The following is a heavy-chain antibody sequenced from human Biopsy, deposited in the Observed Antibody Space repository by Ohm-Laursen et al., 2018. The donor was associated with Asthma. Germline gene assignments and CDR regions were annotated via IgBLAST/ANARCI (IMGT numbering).Heavy chain of an antibody. V-gene: IGHV3-53*01. CDR1: GFTVSTNG. D-gene: IGHD4-23*01. Sequence: SLRLSCTAPGFTVSTNGMSWVRQPPGKGLEWVSVIYSGGGTYYADSVQGRVTISRGNSKNTLPLQMNSLRAEDTAVYYCARAYGGSFFSGSFDIWGQGTMVTVSS. J-gene: IGHJ3*02. CDR3: ARAYGGSFFSGSFDI. CDR2: IYSGGGT.